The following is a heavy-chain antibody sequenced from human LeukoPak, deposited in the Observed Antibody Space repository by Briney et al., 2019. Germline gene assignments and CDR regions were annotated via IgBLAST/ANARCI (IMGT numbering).Heavy chain of an antibody. J-gene: IGHJ2*01. V-gene: IGHV4-59*01. D-gene: IGHD3-22*01. CDR1: GGSISSYY. CDR2: IYYSGST. Sequence: SETLSLTCTVSGGSISSYYWSWIRQPPGKGLEWIGYIYYSGSTNYNPSLKSRVTISVDTSKNQFSLKLSSVTAADTAVYYCARGTSSGYYPPTLQWYFDLWGRGTLVTVSS. CDR3: ARGTSSGYYPPTLQWYFDL.